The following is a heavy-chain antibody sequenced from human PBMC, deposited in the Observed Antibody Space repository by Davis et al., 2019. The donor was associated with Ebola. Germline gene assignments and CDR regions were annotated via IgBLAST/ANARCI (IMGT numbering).Heavy chain of an antibody. D-gene: IGHD2/OR15-2a*01. CDR3: VKDSSNIWFDI. V-gene: IGHV3-23*01. CDR2: ISGSAITT. J-gene: IGHJ3*02. CDR1: GFTFNIYA. Sequence: GGSLRLSCAASGFTFNIYAMSWVRQAPGKGLEWVSAISGSAITTYYADSVKGRFTISRDNSKNTVYLQMNSLRVEDSAIYYCVKDSSNIWFDIWGQGTLVTVSS.